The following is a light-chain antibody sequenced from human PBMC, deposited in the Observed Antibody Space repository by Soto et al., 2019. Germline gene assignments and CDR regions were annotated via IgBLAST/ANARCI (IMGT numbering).Light chain of an antibody. Sequence: QSALTQPASVSGSPGQSITISCTGTSSDVGGYNYVSWYQQHPGKAPKLMIYDVSARPSGVSNRFSGSKSGNTASLTISGLQAEDEADYYCSSYKSSSTLFVCGTGTKLTVL. CDR3: SSYKSSSTLFV. CDR1: SSDVGGYNY. J-gene: IGLJ1*01. V-gene: IGLV2-14*03. CDR2: DVS.